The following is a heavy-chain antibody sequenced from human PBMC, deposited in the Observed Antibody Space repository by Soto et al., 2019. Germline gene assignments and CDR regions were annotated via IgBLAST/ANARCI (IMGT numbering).Heavy chain of an antibody. D-gene: IGHD3-3*01. CDR1: GYNFAGYW. CDR2: IYPSDSDT. J-gene: IGHJ4*02. Sequence: GESLKISFKGSGYNFAGYWIAWVRQMPGKGLELTGIIYPSDSDTRYRPSFQGQVTISADKSISSAYLQGSSLRASDTAMYYCARGGVSTRTFDYWGQGTPVTVSS. V-gene: IGHV5-51*01. CDR3: ARGGVSTRTFDY.